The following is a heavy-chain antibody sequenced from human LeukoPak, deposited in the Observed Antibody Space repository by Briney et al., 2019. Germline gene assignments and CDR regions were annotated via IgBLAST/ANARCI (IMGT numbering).Heavy chain of an antibody. CDR1: GFTVSSNY. D-gene: IGHD1-26*01. CDR3: ASGTYYHLYDY. CDR2: FYIGGSR. Sequence: PGGSLRLSCAASGFTVSSNYMSWVRQAPGKGLEWVSVFYIGGSRHYADSVKGRFTISRDNSKNTLYLQMNSLRADDTAIYYCASGTYYHLYDYWGQGTLVTVAS. J-gene: IGHJ4*02. V-gene: IGHV3-66*01.